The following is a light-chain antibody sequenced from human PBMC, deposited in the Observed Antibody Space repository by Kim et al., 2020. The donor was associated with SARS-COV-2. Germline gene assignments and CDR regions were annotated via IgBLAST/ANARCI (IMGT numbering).Light chain of an antibody. CDR2: YDS. CDR3: QVWDSRGV. V-gene: IGLV3-21*04. Sequence: SYELTQPPSVSVAPGKTARITCGGNNIGSKSVHWYQQKLGQAPVLVIYYDSDRPSGIPERFSGSNSGNTATLTISRVEAGDEADYYCQVWDSRGVFG. J-gene: IGLJ3*02. CDR1: NIGSKS.